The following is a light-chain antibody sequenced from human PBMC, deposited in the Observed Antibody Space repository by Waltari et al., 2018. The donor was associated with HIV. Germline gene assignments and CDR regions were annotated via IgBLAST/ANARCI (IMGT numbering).Light chain of an antibody. V-gene: IGKV1-33*01. J-gene: IGKJ4*02. CDR1: QAISIY. CDR2: DAT. Sequence: IQMTQSPSSLSASVGDRVTITCQASQAISIYLNWYQQKPGKAPKLLIYDATRLETGVPSRCSGSGAGTDITFTISSLQPEDIATYYCQQYDNLLTFGGGTKVEIK. CDR3: QQYDNLLT.